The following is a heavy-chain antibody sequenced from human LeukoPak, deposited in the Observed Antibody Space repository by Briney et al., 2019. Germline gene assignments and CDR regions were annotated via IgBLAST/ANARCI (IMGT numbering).Heavy chain of an antibody. J-gene: IGHJ3*02. V-gene: IGHV3-53*01. D-gene: IGHD5-18*01. Sequence: GGSLRLSCAASGFTVSSNYMSWVRQAPGKGLEWVSVIYSGGSTYYADSVKGRFTISKDNSKNTLYLQMNSLRAEDTAVYYCARLKKWIQPRWGGTYAFDIWGQGTMVTVSS. CDR3: ARLKKWIQPRWGGTYAFDI. CDR1: GFTVSSNY. CDR2: IYSGGST.